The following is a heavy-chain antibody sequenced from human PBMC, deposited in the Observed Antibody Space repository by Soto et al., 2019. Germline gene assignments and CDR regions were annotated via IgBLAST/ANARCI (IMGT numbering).Heavy chain of an antibody. J-gene: IGHJ5*02. Sequence: SETLSLTCTVSGGSIGTYYWSWIRQSPGKGMEWIGYIHHSGSTYYNPSLESRLAMSVDTSRHQLLLQLNSVTAADTAIYYCARESAGSHKNNWFDPWGQGVMVTVSS. V-gene: IGHV4-59*13. CDR2: IHHSGST. D-gene: IGHD3-10*01. CDR1: GGSIGTYY. CDR3: ARESAGSHKNNWFDP.